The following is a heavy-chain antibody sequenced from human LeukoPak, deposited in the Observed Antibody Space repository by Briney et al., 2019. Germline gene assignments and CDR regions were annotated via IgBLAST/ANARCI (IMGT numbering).Heavy chain of an antibody. Sequence: GGTLRLSCAASGFTFSSYGMSWVRQAPGKGLEWVSAISGSGGSTSYEDSVKGRLTISRDNSNNNLYLQMNSLRAEHTAVYYFAKDQGYYYGSGSYYNWFDPWGQGTLVTVSS. D-gene: IGHD3-10*01. J-gene: IGHJ5*02. V-gene: IGHV3-23*01. CDR3: AKDQGYYYGSGSYYNWFDP. CDR1: GFTFSSYG. CDR2: ISGSGGST.